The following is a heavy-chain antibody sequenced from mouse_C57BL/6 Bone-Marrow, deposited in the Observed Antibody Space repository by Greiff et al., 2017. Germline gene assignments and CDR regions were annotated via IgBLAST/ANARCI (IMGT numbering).Heavy chain of an antibody. CDR2: IDPEIGAT. CDR3: SSFDGNYFDF. CDR1: GFNIKDDY. D-gene: IGHD2-3*01. J-gene: IGHJ2*01. Sequence: VQLKESGAELVRPGASVKLSCTASGFNIKDDYIHWVKQRPEQGLEWIGWIDPEIGATEYASKFQGTAPIASDTSSNTAYLPLSSLTSEDTAVYYCSSFDGNYFDFWGQGTPLTVAS. V-gene: IGHV14-4*01.